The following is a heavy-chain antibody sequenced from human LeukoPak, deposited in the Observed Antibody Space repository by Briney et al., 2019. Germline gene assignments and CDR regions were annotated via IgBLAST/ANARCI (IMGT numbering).Heavy chain of an antibody. Sequence: SETLSLTCTVSGGSISSYYWSWIRQPPGKGLEWIGYIYYSGSTNYTPSLKSRVTISVDTSKNQFSLKLSSVTAADTAVYYCARGTLYYFDYWGQGTLVTVSS. V-gene: IGHV4-59*01. CDR1: GGSISSYY. CDR3: ARGTLYYFDY. D-gene: IGHD1-7*01. CDR2: IYYSGST. J-gene: IGHJ4*02.